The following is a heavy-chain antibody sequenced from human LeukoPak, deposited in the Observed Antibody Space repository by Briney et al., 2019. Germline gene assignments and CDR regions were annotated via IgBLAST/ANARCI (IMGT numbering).Heavy chain of an antibody. V-gene: IGHV1-2*02. J-gene: IGHJ4*02. Sequence: GSVKVSCKASGYTFTGYYMHWVRQAPGQGLEWMGWINPNSGGTNYAQKFQGRVTMTRDTSISTAYMELNRLRSDDTAVYYCARDRDYGSGIFDYWGQGTLFTVSS. CDR3: ARDRDYGSGIFDY. CDR1: GYTFTGYY. CDR2: INPNSGGT. D-gene: IGHD3-10*01.